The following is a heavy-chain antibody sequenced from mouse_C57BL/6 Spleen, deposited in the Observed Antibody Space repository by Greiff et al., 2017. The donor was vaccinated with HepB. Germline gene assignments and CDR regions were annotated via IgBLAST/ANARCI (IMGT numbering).Heavy chain of an antibody. J-gene: IGHJ4*01. CDR1: GYSFTGYY. Sequence: VQLQQSGPELVKPGASVKISCKASGYSFTGYYMNWVKQSPEKSLEWIGEINPSTGGTTYNQKFKAKATLTVDKSSSTAYMQLKRLTSEDSAVYYCARSTNWDYYAMDYWGQGTSVTVSS. V-gene: IGHV1-42*01. CDR2: INPSTGGT. CDR3: ARSTNWDYYAMDY. D-gene: IGHD4-1*01.